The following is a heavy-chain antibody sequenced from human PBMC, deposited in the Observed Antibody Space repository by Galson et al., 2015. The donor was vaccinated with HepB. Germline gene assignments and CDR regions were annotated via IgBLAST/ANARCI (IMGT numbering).Heavy chain of an antibody. CDR2: IYYSGST. Sequence: TLSLTCTVSGGSISSGGYYWSWIRQHPGKGLEWIGYIYYSGSTYYNPSLKSRVTISVDTSKNQFSLKLSSVTAADTAVYYCARSLDTAMVTGWFDPWGQGTLVTVSS. CDR1: GGSISSGGYY. V-gene: IGHV4-31*03. CDR3: ARSLDTAMVTGWFDP. J-gene: IGHJ5*02. D-gene: IGHD5-18*01.